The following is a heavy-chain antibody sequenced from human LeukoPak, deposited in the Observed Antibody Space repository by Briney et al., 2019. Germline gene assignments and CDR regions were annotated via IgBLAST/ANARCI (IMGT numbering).Heavy chain of an antibody. J-gene: IGHJ4*02. V-gene: IGHV3-48*03. CDR1: GFTFSSYE. D-gene: IGHD4-23*01. CDR2: ISSSGSTI. CDR3: ARDGPTYGGGLDY. Sequence: GGSLRLSCAASGFTFSSYEMNWVRQAPGKGLEWVSYISSSGSTIYYADSVKGRYTISRDNAKNSLYLQMNSLRAEDTAVYYCARDGPTYGGGLDYWGQGTLVTVSS.